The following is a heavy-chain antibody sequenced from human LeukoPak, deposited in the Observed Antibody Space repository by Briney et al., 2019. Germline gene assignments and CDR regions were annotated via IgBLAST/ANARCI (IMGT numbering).Heavy chain of an antibody. V-gene: IGHV4-39*01. J-gene: IGHJ4*02. CDR2: IFYSGTT. CDR3: ARQKAFRNYYGSGTLREVDY. Sequence: PSETLSLTCTVSGDSISSSTYCWGWIRQPPGKGLEWIGSIFYSGTTFYSPSLKSRATISVDTSKNQFSLKRSYVTAADTAVYYCARQKAFRNYYGSGTLREVDYWGQGTLVTVSS. CDR1: GDSISSSTYC. D-gene: IGHD3-10*01.